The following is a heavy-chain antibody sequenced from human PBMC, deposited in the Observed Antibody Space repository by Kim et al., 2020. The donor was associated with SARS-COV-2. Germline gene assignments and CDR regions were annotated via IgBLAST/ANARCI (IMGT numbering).Heavy chain of an antibody. CDR2: ISFDGSDK. J-gene: IGHJ2*01. Sequence: GGSLRLSCAASGFTFRSYDMHWVRQAPGKGLEWVAIISFDGSDKYYADSVKGRFTISRDNSKNTLYLQMNSLRAEDTATYYCAKNRYSGYSSEWYFDLWG. V-gene: IGHV3-30*18. CDR1: GFTFRSYD. CDR3: AKNRYSGYSSEWYFDL. D-gene: IGHD5-12*01.